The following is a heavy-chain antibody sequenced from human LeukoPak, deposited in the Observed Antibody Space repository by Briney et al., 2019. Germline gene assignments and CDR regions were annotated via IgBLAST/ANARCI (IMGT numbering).Heavy chain of an antibody. CDR3: ARRAAAVGTYYMDV. CDR2: IYYSGGT. V-gene: IGHV4-59*01. CDR1: GGSISSYY. Sequence: PSETLSLTCTVSGGSISSYYWTWIRRPPGKGLEWIGYIYYSGGTNYNPSLWSRVTMSVDTSKNQFSLQLSSVTAADTAVYYCARRAAAVGTYYMDVWGKGTTVTVSS. J-gene: IGHJ6*03. D-gene: IGHD6-13*01.